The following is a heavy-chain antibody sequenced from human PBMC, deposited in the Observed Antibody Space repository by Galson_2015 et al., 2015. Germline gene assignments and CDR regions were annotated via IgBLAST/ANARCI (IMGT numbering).Heavy chain of an antibody. Sequence: SLRLSCAASGFIFSGYTMNWVRQAPGKGLEWVSSITGSSDYVYYADSVKGRFTISRDNAKNSLYLQMNSLRDEDTALYYCVRYASNWYEDSWGQGTLVTVSS. D-gene: IGHD6-13*01. CDR3: VRYASNWYEDS. V-gene: IGHV3-21*01. J-gene: IGHJ4*02. CDR2: ITGSSDYV. CDR1: GFIFSGYT.